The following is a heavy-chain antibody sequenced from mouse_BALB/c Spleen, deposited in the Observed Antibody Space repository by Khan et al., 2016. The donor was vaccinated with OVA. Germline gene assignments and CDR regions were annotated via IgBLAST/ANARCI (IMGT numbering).Heavy chain of an antibody. CDR3: AIIPSYWDSDC. Sequence: QIQLVQSGPELKKPGETVKISCKASGYTFTNYGMNWVKQAPGKGLKWMGWINTYTGEPTYADDFKGRFVFSLETSASTAYLQISNLKNEDMTTYFCAIIPSYWDSDCWGAGTTVTVSS. J-gene: IGHJ1*01. CDR1: GYTFTNYG. CDR2: INTYTGEP. V-gene: IGHV9-1*02.